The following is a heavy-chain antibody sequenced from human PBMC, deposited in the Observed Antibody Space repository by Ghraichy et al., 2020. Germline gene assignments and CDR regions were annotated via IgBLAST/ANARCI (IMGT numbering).Heavy chain of an antibody. CDR3: AKADYDSTSTFLDI. D-gene: IGHD3-22*01. CDR2: ISGSGDST. J-gene: IGHJ3*02. Sequence: GGSLRLSCAASGFTLSSYAMSWVRQALGKGLEWVSVISGSGDSTHYADSVKGRFTISRDNSKNTLYLQMNSLRAEDTAVYFCAKADYDSTSTFLDIWGQGTMVTVSS. CDR1: GFTLSSYA. V-gene: IGHV3-23*01.